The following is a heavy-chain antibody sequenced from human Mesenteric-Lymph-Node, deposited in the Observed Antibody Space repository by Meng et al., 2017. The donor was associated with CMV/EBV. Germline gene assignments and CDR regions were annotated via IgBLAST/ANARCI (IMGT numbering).Heavy chain of an antibody. CDR3: ARDPRLGLIAVAVQGYFDL. Sequence: NSAAWNWSRQSPSRGLEWLGRTYYRSKWNNDYAVSVKSRITINPDTSKNQFSLQLNSVTPEDTAVYYCARDPRLGLIAVAVQGYFDLWGRGTLVTVSS. J-gene: IGHJ2*01. CDR2: TYYRSKWNN. D-gene: IGHD6-19*01. CDR1: NSAA. V-gene: IGHV6-1*01.